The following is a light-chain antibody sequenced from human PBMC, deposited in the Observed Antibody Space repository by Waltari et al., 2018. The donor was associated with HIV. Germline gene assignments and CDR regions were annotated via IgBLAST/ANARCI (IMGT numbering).Light chain of an antibody. Sequence: QPVLAQSPPAPASLGASVRPTCTLSRGHSRPALPWAQKQPDKGPRFLMKVTAAGRHNKGDGIPDRFSGSSSGAERYLTISSLQSDDEADYYCQTWGNGTYVVFGGGTKVTVL. J-gene: IGLJ2*01. CDR2: VTAAGRH. V-gene: IGLV4-69*02. CDR3: QTWGNGTYVV. CDR1: RGHSRPA.